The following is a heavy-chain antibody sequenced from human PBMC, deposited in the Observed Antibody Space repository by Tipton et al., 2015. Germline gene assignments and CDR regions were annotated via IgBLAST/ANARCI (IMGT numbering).Heavy chain of an antibody. CDR1: GFTFSSYW. CDR3: ARRVPYDFLVL. CDR2: IYYRGSA. J-gene: IGHJ2*01. Sequence: LRLSCAGSGFTFSSYWMHWVRQAPGQALEWIGYIYYRGSAHYNPSLKSRFTISVDTSKNQFSLQLSSVTPEDTAVYYCARRVPYDFLVLRGRG. D-gene: IGHD3/OR15-3a*01. V-gene: IGHV4-59*06.